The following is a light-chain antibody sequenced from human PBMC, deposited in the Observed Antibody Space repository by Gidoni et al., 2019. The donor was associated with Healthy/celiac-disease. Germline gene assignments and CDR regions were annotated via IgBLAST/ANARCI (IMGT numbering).Light chain of an antibody. V-gene: IGLV3-25*03. CDR2: KDS. CDR3: QSADSSGTYRV. J-gene: IGLJ3*02. Sequence: SYELTQPPPVSVAPGQTARITYSGDALPKQYAYWYQQKPGQAPVLVIYKDSERPSGIPERFSGSSSGTTVTLTISGVQAEDEADYYCQSADSSGTYRVFGGGTKLTVL. CDR1: ALPKQY.